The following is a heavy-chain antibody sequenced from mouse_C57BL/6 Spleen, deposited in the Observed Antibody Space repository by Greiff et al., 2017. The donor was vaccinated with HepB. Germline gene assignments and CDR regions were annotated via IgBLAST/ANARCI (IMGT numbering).Heavy chain of an antibody. CDR3: SRFYYGNHEDWYFDV. Sequence: VKLMESGAELMKPGASVKLSCKATGYTFTGYWIEWVKQRPGHGLEWIGEILPGSGSTNYHEKFKGKATFTADTSSNTAYMQLSILTTEDSAIYYCSRFYYGNHEDWYFDVWGTGTTVTVSS. J-gene: IGHJ1*03. D-gene: IGHD2-1*01. V-gene: IGHV1-9*01. CDR2: ILPGSGST. CDR1: GYTFTGYW.